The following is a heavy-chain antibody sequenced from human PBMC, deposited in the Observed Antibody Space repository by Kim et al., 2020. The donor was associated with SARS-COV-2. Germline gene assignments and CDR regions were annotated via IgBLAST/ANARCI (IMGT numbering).Heavy chain of an antibody. CDR1: GYTFTSYA. Sequence: ASVKVSCKASGYTFTSYAMHWVRQAPGQRLEWMGWINAGNGNTKYSQKFQGRVTITRDTSASTAYMELSSLRSEDTAVYYFARDSTPYDYYDFWSVQWGVGHKNWFDPWGQGTVVTVSS. J-gene: IGHJ5*02. D-gene: IGHD3-3*01. CDR3: ARDSTPYDYYDFWSVQWGVGHKNWFDP. CDR2: INAGNGNT. V-gene: IGHV1-3*01.